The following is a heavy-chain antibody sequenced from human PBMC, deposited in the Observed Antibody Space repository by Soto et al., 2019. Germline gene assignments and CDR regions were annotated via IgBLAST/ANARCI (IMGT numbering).Heavy chain of an antibody. Sequence: SETLSLTCTVPGGSISSYYWSWIRQPPGKGLEWIGYIYYSGSTNYNPSLKSRVTISVDTSKNQFSLKLSSVTAADTAVYYCASLYSGYLYGMDVWGQGTTVTVSS. J-gene: IGHJ6*02. V-gene: IGHV4-59*01. CDR3: ASLYSGYLYGMDV. CDR1: GGSISSYY. D-gene: IGHD5-12*01. CDR2: IYYSGST.